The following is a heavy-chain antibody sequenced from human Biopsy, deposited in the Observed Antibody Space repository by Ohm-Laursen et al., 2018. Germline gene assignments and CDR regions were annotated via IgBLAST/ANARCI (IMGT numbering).Heavy chain of an antibody. CDR3: ARNTGWYGDLYYFDY. V-gene: IGHV1-46*01. D-gene: IGHD6-19*01. Sequence: GASVKVSCKASGYSFTSYYMHWVRQAPGQGLEWMGMINPSGSTTSYRQIFQGRVTMTRDTSKSTVYMELSGLRSADTAVYFCARNTGWYGDLYYFDYWGQGTLVTVSS. CDR1: GYSFTSYY. J-gene: IGHJ4*02. CDR2: INPSGSTT.